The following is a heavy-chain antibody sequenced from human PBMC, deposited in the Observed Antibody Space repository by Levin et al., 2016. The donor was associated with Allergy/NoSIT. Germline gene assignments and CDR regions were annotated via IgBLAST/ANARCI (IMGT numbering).Heavy chain of an antibody. CDR1: GGSISSGGYY. V-gene: IGHV4-31*03. CDR3: ARAVKGPTVTKGVYYYYGMDV. J-gene: IGHJ6*02. Sequence: LRLSCTVSGGSISSGGYYWSWIRQHPGKGLEWIGYIYYSGSTYYNPSLKSRVTISVDTSKNQFSLKLSSVTAADTAVYYCARAVKGPTVTKGVYYYYGMDVWGQGTTVTVSS. D-gene: IGHD4-17*01. CDR2: IYYSGST.